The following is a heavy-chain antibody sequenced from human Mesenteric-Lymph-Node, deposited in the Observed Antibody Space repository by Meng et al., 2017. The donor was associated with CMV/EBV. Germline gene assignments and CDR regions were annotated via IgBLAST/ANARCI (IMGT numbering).Heavy chain of an antibody. CDR3: ARLKTTVTTPFFDY. D-gene: IGHD4-11*01. V-gene: IGHV3-53*01. Sequence: GESLKISCAASGFTVSSNYMSWVRQAPGKGLEWVSVIYSGGSTYYADSVKGRFTISRDNSKNTLYLQMNSLRAEDTAVYYCARLKTTVTTPFFDYWGRGTLVTVSS. CDR1: GFTVSSNY. J-gene: IGHJ4*02. CDR2: IYSGGST.